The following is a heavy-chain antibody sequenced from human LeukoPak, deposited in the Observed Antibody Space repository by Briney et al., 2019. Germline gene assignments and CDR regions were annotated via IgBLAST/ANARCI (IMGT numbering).Heavy chain of an antibody. V-gene: IGHV4-59*12. CDR1: GDSIDSYY. CDR2: IYYRGTT. J-gene: IGHJ4*02. CDR3: ARLPRYGGYDHFDY. D-gene: IGHD5-12*01. Sequence: SETLSLTCTVSGDSIDSYYWSWIRQPPGKGLEWIGYIYYRGTTSYNPFLKSRVTISVDTSKNQFSLKLNSVTAADTPVYYCARLPRYGGYDHFDYWGQGILVIVSS.